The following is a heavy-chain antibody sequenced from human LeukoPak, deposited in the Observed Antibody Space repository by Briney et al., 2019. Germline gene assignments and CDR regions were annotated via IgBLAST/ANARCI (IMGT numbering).Heavy chain of an antibody. CDR3: AKSLYGSGSYYNWFDP. CDR1: GGSFSGYY. V-gene: IGHV4-34*01. D-gene: IGHD3-10*01. J-gene: IGHJ5*02. CDR2: INHRGST. Sequence: RSETLSLTCVVYGGSFSGYYCSWIRQSPGKGLEWIGEINHRGSTNYNPSLKRRVTISLDTSKSQFSLKLSSVTAADTAVYYCAKSLYGSGSYYNWFDPWGQGTLVTVSS.